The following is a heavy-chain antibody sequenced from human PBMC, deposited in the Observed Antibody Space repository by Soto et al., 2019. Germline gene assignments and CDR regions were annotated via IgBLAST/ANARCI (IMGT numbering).Heavy chain of an antibody. Sequence: LVILSVRCTVAGGSSSGYDWSWIRQPPGKGLEWIGYIYYSGSTNYNPSLKSRVTISVDTSKNQFSLKLSSVTAADTAVYYCARAAGGYYSGYFDYWGQGTLVTVYS. CDR3: ARAAGGYYSGYFDY. CDR1: GGSSSGYD. D-gene: IGHD3-22*01. CDR2: IYYSGST. J-gene: IGHJ4*02. V-gene: IGHV4-59*01.